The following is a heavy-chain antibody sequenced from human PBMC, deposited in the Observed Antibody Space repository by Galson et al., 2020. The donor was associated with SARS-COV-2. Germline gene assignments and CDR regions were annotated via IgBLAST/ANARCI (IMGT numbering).Heavy chain of an antibody. CDR1: GFTFDDYA. CDR2: ISWDGGST. Sequence: GGSLRLSCAASGFTFDDYAMHWVRQAPGKGLEWVSLISWDGGSTYYADSVKGRFTISRDNSKNSLYLQMNSLRAEDTALYYCAKGLGSSSCLSIYYYGMDVWGQGTTVTVSS. CDR3: AKGLGSSSCLSIYYYGMDV. J-gene: IGHJ6*02. D-gene: IGHD6-6*01. V-gene: IGHV3-43D*03.